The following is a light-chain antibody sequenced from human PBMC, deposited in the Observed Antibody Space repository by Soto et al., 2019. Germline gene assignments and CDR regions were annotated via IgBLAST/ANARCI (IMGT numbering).Light chain of an antibody. J-gene: IGKJ2*01. Sequence: EIVLTQSPGTLSLSPGVRATLSCRASQSVSSTYLAWYQQNPGQAPRLLIYGASSRATGIPDRFSDSGSGTDFTLTISRLEPEDFAVYFCEQYGSSSYTFGQGPKLQIK. V-gene: IGKV3-20*01. CDR3: EQYGSSSYT. CDR2: GAS. CDR1: QSVSSTY.